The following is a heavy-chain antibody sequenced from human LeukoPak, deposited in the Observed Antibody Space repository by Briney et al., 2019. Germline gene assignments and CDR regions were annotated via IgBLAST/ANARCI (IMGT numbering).Heavy chain of an antibody. Sequence: ASVKVSCKASGYTFTSYGISWVRQAPGQGLEWMGWISAYNGNTNYAQKFQGRVTMTTDTSTSTAYMELRSLRPDDTAVYYCARAVEMATIPFYFDYWGQGTLVTVSS. D-gene: IGHD5-24*01. CDR3: ARAVEMATIPFYFDY. CDR2: ISAYNGNT. J-gene: IGHJ4*02. V-gene: IGHV1-18*01. CDR1: GYTFTSYG.